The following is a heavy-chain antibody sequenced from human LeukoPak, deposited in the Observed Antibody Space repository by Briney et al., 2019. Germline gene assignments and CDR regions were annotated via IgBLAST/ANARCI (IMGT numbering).Heavy chain of an antibody. D-gene: IGHD6-13*01. CDR2: IRYDGSNK. J-gene: IGHJ4*02. V-gene: IGHV3-30*02. Sequence: PGGSLRLSCAASGFTFSSYGMHWVRQAPGKGLEWVAFIRYDGSNKYYADSVKGRFTISRDNSKNTLYLQMNSLRAEDTAVYYCAKDRVPPKYPGIAAAGGNFDYWGQGTLVTVSS. CDR1: GFTFSSYG. CDR3: AKDRVPPKYPGIAAAGGNFDY.